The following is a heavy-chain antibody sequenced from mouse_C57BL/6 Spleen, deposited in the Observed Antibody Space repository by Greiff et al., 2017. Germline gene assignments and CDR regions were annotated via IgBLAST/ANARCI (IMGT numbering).Heavy chain of an antibody. CDR3: ASYYGHDGFAY. CDR1: GYSFTGYY. Sequence: VHVKQSGPELVKPGASVKISCKASGYSFTGYYMNWVKQSPEKSLEWIGEINPSTGGTTSNQKFKAQATLTVDKSSSTAYMQLKSLTSEDAAVYYCASYYGHDGFAYWGQGTLVTVSA. D-gene: IGHD2-2*01. CDR2: INPSTGGT. J-gene: IGHJ3*01. V-gene: IGHV1-42*01.